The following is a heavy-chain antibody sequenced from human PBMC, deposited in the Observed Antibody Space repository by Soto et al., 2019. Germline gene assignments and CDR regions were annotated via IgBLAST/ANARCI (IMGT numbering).Heavy chain of an antibody. D-gene: IGHD6-6*01. Sequence: PGGSLRLSCAASGFAFSSYSMNWVRQAPGKGLEWVSSISSSSSYIYYADSVKGRFTISRDNAKNSLYLQMNSLRAEDTAVYYCARESAARPIAYYYYYYYGMDVWGQGTTVTVS. J-gene: IGHJ6*02. CDR1: GFAFSSYS. V-gene: IGHV3-21*01. CDR2: ISSSSSYI. CDR3: ARESAARPIAYYYYYYYGMDV.